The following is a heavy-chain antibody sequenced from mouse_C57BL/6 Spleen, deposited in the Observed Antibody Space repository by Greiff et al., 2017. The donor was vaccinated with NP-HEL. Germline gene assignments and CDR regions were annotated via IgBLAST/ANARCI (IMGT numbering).Heavy chain of an antibody. V-gene: IGHV1-26*01. CDR3: ARSYCTVVATCGNLDY. Sequence: EVQLQQSGPELVKPGASVKISCKASGYTFTDYYMNWVKQSHGKSLEWIGDINPNNGGTSYNQKFKGKATLTVDKSSSTAYMELRSLTSEDSAVYYCARSYCTVVATCGNLDYWGQGTTLTVSS. D-gene: IGHD1-1*01. CDR2: INPNNGGT. CDR1: GYTFTDYY. J-gene: IGHJ2*01.